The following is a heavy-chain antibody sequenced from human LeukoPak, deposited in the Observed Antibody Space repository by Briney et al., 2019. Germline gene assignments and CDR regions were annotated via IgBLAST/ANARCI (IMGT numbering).Heavy chain of an antibody. D-gene: IGHD2-15*01. CDR3: ARDPGIVVVVAAPFDY. Sequence: GGSLRLSCAASGFTFSSYSMNWVRQAPGKGLEWVSSISSSSSYIYYADSVKGRFTISRDNAKNSLYLQMNSLRAEDTAVYYCARDPGIVVVVAAPFDYWGQGTLVTVSS. J-gene: IGHJ4*02. CDR2: ISSSSSYI. CDR1: GFTFSSYS. V-gene: IGHV3-21*01.